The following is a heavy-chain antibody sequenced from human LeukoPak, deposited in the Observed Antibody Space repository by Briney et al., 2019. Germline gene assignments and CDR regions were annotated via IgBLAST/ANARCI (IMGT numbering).Heavy chain of an antibody. CDR3: ARAVSGRFDY. J-gene: IGHJ4*02. CDR2: IYYSGST. CDR1: GGSISSYY. D-gene: IGHD6-19*01. Sequence: SSETLSLTCTVSGGSISSYYWSWIRQPPGKGLEWIGYIYYSGSTNYNPSLNIRVTISVDTSKNQFSLRLSSVTAADTAIYYCARAVSGRFDYWGQGTLVTVSS. V-gene: IGHV4-59*08.